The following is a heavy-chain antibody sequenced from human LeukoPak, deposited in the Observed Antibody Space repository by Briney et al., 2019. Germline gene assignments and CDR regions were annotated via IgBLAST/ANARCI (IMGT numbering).Heavy chain of an antibody. CDR3: ATDRHWAFDY. V-gene: IGHV3-48*01. Sequence: PGGSLRLSCAASGFTLRSYSMNWVRQAPGKGLEWVSYITGSSSTISYADSVKGRFTISRDNARNSLYLQMNSLRAEDTAVYYCATDRHWAFDYWGQGTLVTVSS. D-gene: IGHD3-16*01. CDR2: ITGSSSTI. CDR1: GFTLRSYS. J-gene: IGHJ4*02.